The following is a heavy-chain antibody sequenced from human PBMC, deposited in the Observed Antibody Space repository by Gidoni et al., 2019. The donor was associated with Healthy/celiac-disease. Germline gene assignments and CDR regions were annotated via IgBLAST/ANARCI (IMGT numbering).Heavy chain of an antibody. CDR2: ISSSSSTI. D-gene: IGHD6-19*01. CDR3: AREGGYSSGWYS. J-gene: IGHJ4*02. Sequence: EVQLVESGGGLVQPGGSLRLSCAASGFTFSSYSINWVRQAPGKGLEWVSYISSSSSTIYYEDSVKGRFTISRDNAKNSLYLQMNSLRAEDTAVYYCAREGGYSSGWYSWGQGTLVTVSS. V-gene: IGHV3-48*01. CDR1: GFTFSSYS.